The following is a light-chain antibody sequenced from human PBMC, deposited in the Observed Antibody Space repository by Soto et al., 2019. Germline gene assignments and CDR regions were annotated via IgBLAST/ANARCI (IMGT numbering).Light chain of an antibody. CDR3: QSYDATNQV. CDR1: SGSIASNY. J-gene: IGLJ2*01. Sequence: NFMLTQPHSVSESPGKTVIISCTRSSGSIASNYVQWYQQRPGSSPTTVIYEDNQRPSGVPDRFSGSIDSSSNSASLTISVLENEDEAYYCCQSYDATNQVFGGGTKLTVL. V-gene: IGLV6-57*01. CDR2: EDN.